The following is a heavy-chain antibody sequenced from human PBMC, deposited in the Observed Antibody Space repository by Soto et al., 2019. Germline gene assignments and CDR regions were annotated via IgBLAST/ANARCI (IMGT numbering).Heavy chain of an antibody. V-gene: IGHV4-59*13. CDR2: IYDTGISGYTPST. D-gene: IGHD4-17*01. Sequence: SETLSLTCTVSGGSITSSYWSWIRRPPGKGLEWIAYIYDTGISGYTPSTSYNPSLKSRVTISVDLSKSQFSLRLSSVTTADTALYYCARTTAVPNSLRSRYFFDYWGQGTLVTVSS. CDR3: ARTTAVPNSLRSRYFFDY. CDR1: GGSITSSY. J-gene: IGHJ4*02.